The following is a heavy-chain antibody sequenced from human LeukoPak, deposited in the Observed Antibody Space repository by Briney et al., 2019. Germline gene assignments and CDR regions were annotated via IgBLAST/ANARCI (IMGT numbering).Heavy chain of an antibody. CDR1: GGNFSDCH. CDR2: ISGSGHNT. CDR3: ARDNYDSSGYPY. V-gene: IGHV3-11*04. D-gene: IGHD3-22*01. Sequence: GETLRLSCAASGGNFSDCHMTWRRHPPGEGQEEGSYISGSGHNTYYTDSVKGRFTISRDNAKNSLSLQMNSLRAEDRAVYYCARDNYDSSGYPYWGQGTLVTVSS. J-gene: IGHJ4*02.